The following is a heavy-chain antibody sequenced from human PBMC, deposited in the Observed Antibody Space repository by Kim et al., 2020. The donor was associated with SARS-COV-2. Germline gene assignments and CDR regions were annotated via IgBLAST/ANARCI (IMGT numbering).Heavy chain of an antibody. CDR1: GFTFSTYA. J-gene: IGHJ4*02. D-gene: IGHD5-12*01. V-gene: IGHV3-23*01. CDR2: IVGSGGNT. Sequence: GGSLRLSCAVSGFTFSTYAMNWVRQAPGKGLEWVSGIVGSGGNTYYADSVKGRFTISRDNSKNTLYLQMNSLRAEDTAVYYCANSPPGGLRFGPGDYWGQGTLVTVSS. CDR3: ANSPPGGLRFGPGDY.